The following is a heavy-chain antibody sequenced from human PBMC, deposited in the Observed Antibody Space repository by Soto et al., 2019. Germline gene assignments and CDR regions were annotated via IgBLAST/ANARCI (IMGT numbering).Heavy chain of an antibody. Sequence: QVQLVQSGAEVKKPGSSVKVSCKASGGTFSSYAISWVRQAPGQGLEWMGWINTNTGDTNYAQNFQGWVTMTRDTSINTAYVELGRLRSDDTAVYYCARWVGASNWFDPWGQGTLVTVSS. D-gene: IGHD1-26*01. CDR3: ARWVGASNWFDP. J-gene: IGHJ5*02. CDR2: INTNTGDT. V-gene: IGHV1-2*04. CDR1: GGTFSSYA.